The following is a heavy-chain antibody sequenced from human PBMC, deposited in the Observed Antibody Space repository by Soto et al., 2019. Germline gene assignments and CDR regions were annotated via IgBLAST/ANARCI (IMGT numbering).Heavy chain of an antibody. J-gene: IGHJ5*02. CDR3: ARDRGYCISTSCYTGSWFDP. Sequence: PSETLSLTCAVSGGSISSGGYSWSWIRQPPGKGLEWIGYIYHSGSTYYNPSLKSRVTISVDRSKNQFSLKLSSVTAADTAVYYCARDRGYCISTSCYTGSWFDPWGQGTLVTVSS. CDR2: IYHSGST. CDR1: GGSISSGGYS. V-gene: IGHV4-30-2*01. D-gene: IGHD2-2*02.